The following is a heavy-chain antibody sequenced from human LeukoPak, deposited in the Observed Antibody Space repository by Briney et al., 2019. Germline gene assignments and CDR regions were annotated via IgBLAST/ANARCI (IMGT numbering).Heavy chain of an antibody. D-gene: IGHD3-10*01. CDR3: AREGGSGSYYMD. CDR1: GGTFSSYA. J-gene: IGHJ4*02. CDR2: IITIFGKA. Sequence: SVKVSCKASGGTFSSYAISWVRQAPGQGLEWMGGIITIFGKANYAQKFQGRVTITADKSTSTAYMELSSLRSEDTAVYHCAREGGSGSYYMDWGQGTLVTVSS. V-gene: IGHV1-69*06.